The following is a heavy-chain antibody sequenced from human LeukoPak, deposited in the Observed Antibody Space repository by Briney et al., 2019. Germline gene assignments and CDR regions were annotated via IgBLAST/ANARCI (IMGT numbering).Heavy chain of an antibody. Sequence: SETLPLTCTVSGGSIRITSYYWGWIRPSPGREPEWIGSIYFSGRTHYNPSLESRVTISVDTSNNQFSLRLNSVTAADTAVYYCARGGSYWDSWGQGTLVNVSS. CDR1: GGSIRITSYY. V-gene: IGHV4-39*07. J-gene: IGHJ4*02. CDR3: ARGGSYWDS. CDR2: IYFSGRT. D-gene: IGHD3-10*01.